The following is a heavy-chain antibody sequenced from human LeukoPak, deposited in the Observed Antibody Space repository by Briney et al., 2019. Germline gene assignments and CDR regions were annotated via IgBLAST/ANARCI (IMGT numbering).Heavy chain of an antibody. D-gene: IGHD1-26*01. CDR3: AGGTYYYFDY. Sequence: KPGGSLRLSCAASGFTFSSHSMNWVRQPPGKGLEWIGYVYYSGSAHYNPSLKSRVTISVDTSKNQFSLKLSSVTAADTAVYYCAGGTYYYFDYWGQGTLVTVSS. V-gene: IGHV4-59*11. CDR1: GFTFSSHS. CDR2: VYYSGSA. J-gene: IGHJ4*02.